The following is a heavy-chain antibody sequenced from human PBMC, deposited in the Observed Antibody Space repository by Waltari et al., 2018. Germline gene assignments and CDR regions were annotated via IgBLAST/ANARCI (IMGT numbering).Heavy chain of an antibody. V-gene: IGHV3-49*04. D-gene: IGHD3-3*01. CDR3: TRDPLPEWLSSYNWFDP. CDR2: IRSKAYGGKT. CDR1: GFTFGDYA. Sequence: EVQLVESGGGLVQPGRSLRLSCTASGFTFGDYAMSWVRQAPGKGLEWVGFIRSKAYGGKTEDAASVKGRFTISRDDSKSIAYLQMNSLKTEDTAVYYCTRDPLPEWLSSYNWFDPWGQGTLVTVSS. J-gene: IGHJ5*02.